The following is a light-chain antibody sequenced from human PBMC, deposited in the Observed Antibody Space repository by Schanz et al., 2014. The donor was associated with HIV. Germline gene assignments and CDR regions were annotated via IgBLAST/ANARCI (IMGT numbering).Light chain of an antibody. V-gene: IGKV3D-20*02. J-gene: IGKJ4*01. CDR2: DAS. CDR1: QSISSNY. Sequence: EIVLTQSPGTLSLSPGERATLSCRASQSISSNYLAWYQQKAGQPPRLLIYDASNRATGIPARFTGSGSGTDFTLTISSLEPEDFAVYFCQQRSNWPLLTFGGGTKVEIK. CDR3: QQRSNWPLLT.